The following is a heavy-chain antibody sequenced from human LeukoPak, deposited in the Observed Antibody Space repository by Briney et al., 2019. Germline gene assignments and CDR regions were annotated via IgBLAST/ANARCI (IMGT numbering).Heavy chain of an antibody. CDR1: GFTFSSYW. CDR2: INQDGREK. Sequence: PGGSLRLSCAASGFTFSSYWMTWVRQAPGKGLEWVANINQDGREKYYVGSVKGRFSISRDNAKNSLYLQMDSLRVEDTAVHYCARGGNYYGSWGQGALVTVSS. V-gene: IGHV3-7*05. D-gene: IGHD1-26*01. CDR3: ARGGNYYGS. J-gene: IGHJ4*02.